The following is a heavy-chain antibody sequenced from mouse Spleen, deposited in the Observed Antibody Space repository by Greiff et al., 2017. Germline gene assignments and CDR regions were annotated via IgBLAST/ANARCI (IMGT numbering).Heavy chain of an antibody. Sequence: ASGYTFTSYGISWVKQRTGQGLEWIGEIYPRSGNTYYNEKFKGKATLTADKSSSTAYMELRSLTSEDSAVYFCARSGGSSLYAMDYWGQGTSVTVSS. J-gene: IGHJ4*01. CDR3: ARSGGSSLYAMDY. CDR1: GYTFTSYG. D-gene: IGHD1-1*01. CDR2: IYPRSGNT. V-gene: IGHV1-81*01.